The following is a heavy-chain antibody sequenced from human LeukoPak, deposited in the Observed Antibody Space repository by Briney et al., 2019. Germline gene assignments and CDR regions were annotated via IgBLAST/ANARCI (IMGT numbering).Heavy chain of an antibody. V-gene: IGHV4-39*01. CDR3: ASRRITIFGVASNDAFDI. CDR2: IYYSGSA. CDR1: GGSISSSSYY. D-gene: IGHD3-3*01. Sequence: PSETLSLTCTVSGGSISSSSYYWGWIRQPPGKGLEWIGSIYYSGSAYPDPSLKSRVTISVDTSKNQFSLKLSSVTAADTAVYSCASRRITIFGVASNDAFDIWGQGTMVTVSS. J-gene: IGHJ3*02.